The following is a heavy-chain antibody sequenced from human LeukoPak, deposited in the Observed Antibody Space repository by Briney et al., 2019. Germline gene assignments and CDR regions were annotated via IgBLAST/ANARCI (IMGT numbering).Heavy chain of an antibody. D-gene: IGHD5-24*01. J-gene: IGHJ3*02. CDR2: ISYDGSNT. Sequence: PGGSLRLSCAVSGFAFSTYGMHWVRQAPGKGLEWVALISYDGSNTYYADSVKGRFTISRDNSKNTLYLQMNSLRAEDTAVYYCAKIEMATIGGAGALDIWGQGTMVTVSS. CDR3: AKIEMATIGGAGALDI. CDR1: GFAFSTYG. V-gene: IGHV3-30*18.